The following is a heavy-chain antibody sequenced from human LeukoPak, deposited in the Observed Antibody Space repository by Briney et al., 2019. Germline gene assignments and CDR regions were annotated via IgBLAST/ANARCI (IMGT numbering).Heavy chain of an antibody. CDR3: AKGRTMVRGPNCFDP. CDR1: GFTFSSYG. D-gene: IGHD3-10*01. Sequence: GGSLRLSCAASGFTFSSYGMSWVRQAPGKGLEWVSIISGSGGSTYYADSVKGRFTISRDNSKNTLYLQMNSLRAEDTAVYHCAKGRTMVRGPNCFDPWGQGTLVTVSS. CDR2: ISGSGGST. J-gene: IGHJ5*02. V-gene: IGHV3-23*01.